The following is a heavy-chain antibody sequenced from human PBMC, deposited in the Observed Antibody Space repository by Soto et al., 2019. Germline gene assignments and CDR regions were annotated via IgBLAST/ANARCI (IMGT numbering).Heavy chain of an antibody. CDR3: ARDLADQYYYDSSGYSFDY. V-gene: IGHV4-38-2*02. Sequence: SETLSLICAVSGYSISSGYYWGWIRQPPGKGLEWIGSIYHSGSTYYNPSLKSRVTISVDTSKNQFSLKLSSVTAADTAVYYCARDLADQYYYDSSGYSFDYWGQGTLVTVSS. CDR2: IYHSGST. J-gene: IGHJ4*02. D-gene: IGHD3-22*01. CDR1: GYSISSGYY.